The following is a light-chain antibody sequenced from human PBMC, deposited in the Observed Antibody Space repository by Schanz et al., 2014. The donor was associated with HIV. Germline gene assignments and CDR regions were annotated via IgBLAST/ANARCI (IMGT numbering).Light chain of an antibody. CDR1: SGSIASSY. CDR3: QSSDSFNPKV. V-gene: IGLV6-57*04. CDR2: ENN. J-gene: IGLJ3*02. Sequence: FMLTQPHSVSASPGKTVIIPCTRSSGSIASSYVQWYQQRPDSAPTLVIFENNERPSGVPDRFSGSLDISSNSASLTISGLKTEDEADYYCQSSDSFNPKVFGGGTKLTVL.